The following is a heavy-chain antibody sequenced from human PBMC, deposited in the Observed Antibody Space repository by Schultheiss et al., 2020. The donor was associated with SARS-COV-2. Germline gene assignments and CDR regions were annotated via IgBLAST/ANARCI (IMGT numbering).Heavy chain of an antibody. Sequence: GGSLRLSCAASGFTFSSYWMSWVRQAPGKGLEWVANIKQDGSEKYYVDSVKGRFTISRDNAKNSLYLQMNSLRAEDTAVYYCARINIVGATKSDYWGQGTLVTVAS. CDR2: IKQDGSEK. D-gene: IGHD1-26*01. CDR3: ARINIVGATKSDY. J-gene: IGHJ4*02. CDR1: GFTFSSYW. V-gene: IGHV3-7*01.